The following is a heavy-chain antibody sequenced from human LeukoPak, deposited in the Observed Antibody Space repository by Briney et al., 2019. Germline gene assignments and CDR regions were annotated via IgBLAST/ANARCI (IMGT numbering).Heavy chain of an antibody. CDR1: GFTFSAYA. D-gene: IGHD4-17*01. J-gene: IGHJ3*02. CDR3: ARDPNGDYIGAFDM. CDR2: IRGGGGSA. Sequence: GGSLRLSCTASGFTFSAYAMIWVRQAPGKGPEWVSAIRGGGGSAFYADSVKGRFTISRDNSKYTLFLQMNSLRAEDTAVYYCARDPNGDYIGAFDMWGTGTMVTVSS. V-gene: IGHV3-23*01.